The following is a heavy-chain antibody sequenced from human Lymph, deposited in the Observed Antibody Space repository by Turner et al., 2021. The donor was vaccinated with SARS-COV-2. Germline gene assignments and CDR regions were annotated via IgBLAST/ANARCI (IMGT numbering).Heavy chain of an antibody. CDR1: GFTFSSYG. Sequence: QVQLVESGGGVVQPGRSLRLSCAAPGFTFSSYGMHWGRQAPGKGLEWVAVISYDGSNKYYADSVKGRFTISRDNSKNTLYLQMNSLRAEDTAVYYCAKDGGGYFDYWGQGTLVTVSS. J-gene: IGHJ4*02. V-gene: IGHV3-30*18. CDR3: AKDGGGYFDY. CDR2: ISYDGSNK. D-gene: IGHD3-10*01.